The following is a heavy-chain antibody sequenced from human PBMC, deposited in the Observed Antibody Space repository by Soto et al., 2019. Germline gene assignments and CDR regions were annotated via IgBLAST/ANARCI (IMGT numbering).Heavy chain of an antibody. CDR1: GFTFSSYA. CDR2: ISGSGGST. CDR3: AKGGLWFGEPPD. Sequence: EVPLLESGGGLVQPGGSLRLSCAASGFTFSSYAMSWVRQAPGKGLEWVSAISGSGGSTYYADSVKGRFTISRDNSKNTLYLQMNSLRAGDTAVYYCAKGGLWFGEPPDWGQGTLVTVSS. J-gene: IGHJ4*02. V-gene: IGHV3-23*01. D-gene: IGHD3-10*01.